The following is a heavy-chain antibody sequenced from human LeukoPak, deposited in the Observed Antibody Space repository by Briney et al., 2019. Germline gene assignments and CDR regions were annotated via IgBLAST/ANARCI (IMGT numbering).Heavy chain of an antibody. V-gene: IGHV4-59*01. Sequence: PSETLSLTCTVSGGSISSYYWSWIRQPPGKGLEWIGYIYYSGSTNYNPSLKSRVTISVDTSKNQFSLKLSSVTAADTGVYYCAATVLGYCSSTSCYGGFDYWGQGTLVTVSS. D-gene: IGHD2-2*01. CDR1: GGSISSYY. J-gene: IGHJ4*02. CDR3: AATVLGYCSSTSCYGGFDY. CDR2: IYYSGST.